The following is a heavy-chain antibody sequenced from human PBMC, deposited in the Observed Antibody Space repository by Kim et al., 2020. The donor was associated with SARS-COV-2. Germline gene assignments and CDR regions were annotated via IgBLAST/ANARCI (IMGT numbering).Heavy chain of an antibody. J-gene: IGHJ3*02. V-gene: IGHV4-59*01. Sequence: SETLSLTCTVSGGSISSYYWSWIRQPPGKGLEWIGYIYYSGSTNYNPSLKSRVTISVDTSTNQFSLKLSTVITADTAVYYCARDVAAGTTDAFDIWGQGTMVTVSS. CDR1: GGSISSYY. CDR3: ARDVAAGTTDAFDI. CDR2: IYYSGST. D-gene: IGHD6-13*01.